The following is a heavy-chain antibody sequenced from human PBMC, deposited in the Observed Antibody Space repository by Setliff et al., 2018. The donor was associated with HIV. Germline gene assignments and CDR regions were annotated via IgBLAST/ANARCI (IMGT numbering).Heavy chain of an antibody. J-gene: IGHJ4*02. Sequence: GGSLRLSCAAPGFTFSIHAMSWVRQAPGKGLEWVSAISGSGGKKYYADSVKGRFTVSRDNSKNTLYLQMNSLRAEDTAMYYCARDKGPPPVVHLDYWGQGTLVTVSS. D-gene: IGHD3-10*02. CDR1: GFTFSIHA. CDR3: ARDKGPPPVVHLDY. CDR2: ISGSGGKK. V-gene: IGHV3-23*01.